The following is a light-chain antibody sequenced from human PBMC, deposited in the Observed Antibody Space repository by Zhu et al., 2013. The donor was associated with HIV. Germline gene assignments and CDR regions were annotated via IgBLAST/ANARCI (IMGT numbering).Light chain of an antibody. CDR2: WAS. CDR1: QSVLYNSNNKNY. CDR3: QQYYSTPYS. Sequence: DIVMTQSPDSLAVSLGERATINCKSSQSVLYNSNNKNYLAWYQQKPRQPPKLLIYWASTRESGVPDRFSGSGSGTDFTLTISSLQAEDVAVYYCQQYYSTPYSFGQGTKLEIK. J-gene: IGKJ2*03. V-gene: IGKV4-1*01.